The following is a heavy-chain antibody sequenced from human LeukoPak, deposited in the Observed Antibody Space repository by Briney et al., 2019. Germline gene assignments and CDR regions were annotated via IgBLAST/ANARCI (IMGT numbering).Heavy chain of an antibody. CDR1: GYTFSSYY. CDR3: ARAYYESSAYRHAVYFDY. J-gene: IGHJ4*02. Sequence: GASVKVSCKASGYTFSSYYMHWVRQAPGQGLEWMGIFNPSGGTTSYAQKFQGRVTMTRDTSTSTVYMELSSLRSEDTAVYYCARAYYESSAYRHAVYFDYWGQGTLVTVSS. CDR2: FNPSGGTT. D-gene: IGHD3-22*01. V-gene: IGHV1-46*01.